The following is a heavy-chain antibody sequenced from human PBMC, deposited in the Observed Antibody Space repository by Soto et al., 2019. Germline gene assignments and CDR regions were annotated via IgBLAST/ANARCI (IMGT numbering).Heavy chain of an antibody. CDR2: IYYSGST. CDR1: GGSVSSGSYY. Sequence: SETLSLTRTVSGGSVSSGSYYWSWIRQPPGKGLEWIGYIYYSGSTNYNPSLKSRVTISVDTSKNQFSLKLSSVTAADTAVYYCARVDGDYEKLIDYWGQGTLVTVSS. J-gene: IGHJ4*02. D-gene: IGHD4-17*01. V-gene: IGHV4-61*01. CDR3: ARVDGDYEKLIDY.